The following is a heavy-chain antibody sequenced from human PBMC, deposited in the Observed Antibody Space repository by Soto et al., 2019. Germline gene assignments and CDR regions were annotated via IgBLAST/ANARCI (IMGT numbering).Heavy chain of an antibody. J-gene: IGHJ4*02. CDR2: IYYSGST. CDR1: GGSISSGDYY. V-gene: IGHV4-30-4*01. Sequence: SETLSLTCTASGGSISSGDYYWSWIRQPPGKGLEWIGYIYYSGSTYYNPSLKSRVTISVDTSKNQFSLKLSSVTAADTAVYYCARVVGYYYDSSGYFRSRYYFDYWGQGTLVTVSS. CDR3: ARVVGYYYDSSGYFRSRYYFDY. D-gene: IGHD3-22*01.